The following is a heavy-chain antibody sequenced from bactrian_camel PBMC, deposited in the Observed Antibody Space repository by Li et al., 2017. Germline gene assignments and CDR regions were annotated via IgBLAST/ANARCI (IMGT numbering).Heavy chain of an antibody. CDR1: GYGYSRDC. J-gene: IGHJ4*01. V-gene: IGHV3S1*01. D-gene: IGHD1*01. Sequence: VQLVESGGGSVQAGGSLRLSCVHSGYGYSRDCMGWFRQTPGKERERVTGPTLGGGIPYYLDSVKGRFTISRDNAKNTLYLQLNSLKTEDTAMYYCARYADPTHWGQGTQVTVS. CDR2: PTLGGGIP. CDR3: ARYADPTH.